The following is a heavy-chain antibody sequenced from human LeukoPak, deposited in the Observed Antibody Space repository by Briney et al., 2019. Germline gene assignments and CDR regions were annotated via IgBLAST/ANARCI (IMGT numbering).Heavy chain of an antibody. D-gene: IGHD6-6*01. CDR1: GXTVSSEY. Sequence: PGGSLRLSWAAYGXTVSSEYVAWVRQAPGKGQEWISVIYGAGATYYADSVEGRFTISRDTYNNALYLQMNSLRVEDTAVYHCARLLPASRHYFDYWGRGTPVTVSS. V-gene: IGHV3-53*01. J-gene: IGHJ4*02. CDR3: ARLLPASRHYFDY. CDR2: IYGAGAT.